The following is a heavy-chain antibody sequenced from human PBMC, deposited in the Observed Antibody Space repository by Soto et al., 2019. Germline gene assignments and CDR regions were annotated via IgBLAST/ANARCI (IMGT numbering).Heavy chain of an antibody. CDR3: ARDLAFYGSGSYYPYYYYYGMDV. J-gene: IGHJ6*02. V-gene: IGHV1-46*01. Sequence: GASVKVSCTASGYTFTSYYMHWVRQAPGQGLEWMGIINPSGGSTSYAQKFQGRVTMTRDTSTSTVYMELSSLRSEDTAVYYCARDLAFYGSGSYYPYYYYYGMDVWGQGTTVTVSS. D-gene: IGHD3-10*01. CDR1: GYTFTSYY. CDR2: INPSGGST.